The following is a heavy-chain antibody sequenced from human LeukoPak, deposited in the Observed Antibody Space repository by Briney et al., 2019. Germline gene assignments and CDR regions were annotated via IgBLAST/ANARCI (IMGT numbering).Heavy chain of an antibody. CDR2: ISSRSSYI. CDR1: GFTFSSYS. Sequence: GGSLRLSCAASGFTFSSYSMNWVRQAPGKGLEWVSSISSRSSYIYHADSVKGRFTISRGNAKNSLYVQMNSLRAEDTAVYYCARGSGSGSYYPRFDYWGQGTLVTVSS. V-gene: IGHV3-21*01. J-gene: IGHJ4*02. D-gene: IGHD3-10*01. CDR3: ARGSGSGSYYPRFDY.